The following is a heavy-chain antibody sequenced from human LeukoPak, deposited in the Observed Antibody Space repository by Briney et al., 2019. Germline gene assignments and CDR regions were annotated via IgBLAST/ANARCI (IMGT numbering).Heavy chain of an antibody. CDR1: GGSVSTYY. J-gene: IGHJ5*02. V-gene: IGHV4-59*02. CDR3: ARGGNWFDP. D-gene: IGHD5-12*01. Sequence: SETLSLTCTVSGGSVSTYYWSWIRQPPGKGLEWIGYIYYSGSTCYNTSLESRVTISVDTSKKQFSLKLTSVTAADTAVYHCARGGNWFDPWGQGTLVIVSS. CDR2: IYYSGST.